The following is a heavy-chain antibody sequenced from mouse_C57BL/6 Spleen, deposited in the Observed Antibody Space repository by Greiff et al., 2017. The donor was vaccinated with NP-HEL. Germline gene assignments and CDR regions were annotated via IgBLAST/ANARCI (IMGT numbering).Heavy chain of an antibody. V-gene: IGHV1-39*01. D-gene: IGHD3-2*02. CDR3: ARDSSGSYYYAMDY. Sequence: VQLKESGPELVKPGASVKISCKASGYSFTDYNMNWVKQSNGKSLEWIGVINPNYGTTSYNQKFKGKATLTVDQSSSTAYMQLNSLTSEDSAVYYCARDSSGSYYYAMDYWGQGTSVTVSS. J-gene: IGHJ4*01. CDR1: GYSFTDYN. CDR2: INPNYGTT.